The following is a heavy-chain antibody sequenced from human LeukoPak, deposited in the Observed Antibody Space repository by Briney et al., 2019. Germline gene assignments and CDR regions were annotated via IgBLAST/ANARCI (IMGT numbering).Heavy chain of an antibody. D-gene: IGHD3-10*01. CDR2: ISAYNGNT. Sequence: ASVTVSFKATGYTFTYYRIRGLRQAPGQGLEWMGWISAYNGNTNYAQKLQGRVTMTTDTSTSTAYMELRSLSYDDTAVYYCARDSYRRNYCSGKHNAFDSWGQGTMVTVSS. CDR3: ARDSYRRNYCSGKHNAFDS. J-gene: IGHJ3*02. V-gene: IGHV1-18*01. CDR1: GYTFTYYR.